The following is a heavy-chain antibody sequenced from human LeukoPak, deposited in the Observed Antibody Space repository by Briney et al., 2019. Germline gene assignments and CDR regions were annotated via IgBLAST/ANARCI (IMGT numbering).Heavy chain of an antibody. J-gene: IGHJ5*01. Sequence: GGSLRLSCAASGFSFSNYAMSWVRQAPGKGLEWVSSISGSGGGTYYADSVKGRFTISRDNSKNTLYLQMNNLRAEDTAIYYCAKTPYILVLPAANWFDSWGQGTLVTVSS. CDR2: ISGSGGGT. CDR1: GFSFSNYA. V-gene: IGHV3-23*01. D-gene: IGHD2-2*01. CDR3: AKTPYILVLPAANWFDS.